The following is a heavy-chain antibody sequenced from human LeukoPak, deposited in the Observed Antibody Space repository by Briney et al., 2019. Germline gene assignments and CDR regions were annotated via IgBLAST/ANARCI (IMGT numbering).Heavy chain of an antibody. D-gene: IGHD3-22*01. CDR1: GFTFSSYA. V-gene: IGHV3-30-3*01. Sequence: GGSLRLSCAASGFTFSSYAMHWVRQAPGKGLEWVAVISYDGSNKYYADSVKGRFTISRDNSKNTLYLQMNSLRAEDTAVYYCARDRYRYDSSGYLDFDYWGQGTLVTVSS. CDR2: ISYDGSNK. CDR3: ARDRYRYDSSGYLDFDY. J-gene: IGHJ4*02.